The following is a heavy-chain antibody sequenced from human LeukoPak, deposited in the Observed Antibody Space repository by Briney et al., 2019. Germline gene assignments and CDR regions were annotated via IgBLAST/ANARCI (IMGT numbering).Heavy chain of an antibody. CDR1: GFTFSSYA. D-gene: IGHD3-22*01. CDR2: FSGSGGST. J-gene: IGHJ4*02. Sequence: HSGGSLRLSCAASGFTFSSYAMSWVRQAPGKGLEWVSAFSGSGGSTYYADSVKGRFTISRDNSKNTLYLQMNSLRAEDTAVYYCAKDSRGYQDYFDYWGQGTLVTVSS. CDR3: AKDSRGYQDYFDY. V-gene: IGHV3-23*01.